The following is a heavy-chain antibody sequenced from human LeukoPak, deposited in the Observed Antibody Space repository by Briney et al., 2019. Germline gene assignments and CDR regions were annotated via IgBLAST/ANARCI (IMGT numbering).Heavy chain of an antibody. CDR1: GGSISGYY. Sequence: SETLSLTCTVSGGSISGYYYTWIRQPPGKDLEWIGYLYYSGSTNYNPSLKSRVTISLDTSKNQFSLKLSSVTAADTAVYYCAGSGNYYDSSGLYYFDYWGQGTLVTVSS. V-gene: IGHV4-59*12. CDR2: LYYSGST. D-gene: IGHD3-22*01. CDR3: AGSGNYYDSSGLYYFDY. J-gene: IGHJ4*02.